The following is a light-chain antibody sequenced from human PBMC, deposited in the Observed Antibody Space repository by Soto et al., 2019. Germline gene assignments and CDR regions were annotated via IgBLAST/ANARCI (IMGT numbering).Light chain of an antibody. Sequence: DIVMTQSPDSLAVSLGERATINCKSSQSVLYSSNNKNYLAWYQQKVGQPPKLLIYWASTRESGVPDRFSGSGSGTDFTLTISSLRAEDVAVYYCQQYYTSPITFGQGTRREIK. J-gene: IGKJ5*01. CDR1: QSVLYSSNNKNY. CDR2: WAS. CDR3: QQYYTSPIT. V-gene: IGKV4-1*01.